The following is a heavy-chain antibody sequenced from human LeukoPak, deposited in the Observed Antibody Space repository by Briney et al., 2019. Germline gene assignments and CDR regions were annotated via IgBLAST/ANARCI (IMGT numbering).Heavy chain of an antibody. CDR2: IKQDGSEK. CDR3: ARDRHCVNGVCHSPPGMDV. CDR1: GFTFSSYW. J-gene: IGHJ6*02. D-gene: IGHD2-8*01. Sequence: GGSLRLSCAASGFTFSSYWMSWVRQAPGKGLEWVANIKQDGSEKYHVDSVKGRFTISRDNAKNSLYLQMNSLRAEDTAVYYCARDRHCVNGVCHSPPGMDVWGQGTTVTVSS. V-gene: IGHV3-7*01.